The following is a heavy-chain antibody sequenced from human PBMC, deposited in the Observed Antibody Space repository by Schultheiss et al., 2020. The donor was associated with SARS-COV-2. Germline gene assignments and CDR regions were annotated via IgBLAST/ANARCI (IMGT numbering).Heavy chain of an antibody. Sequence: GGSLRLSCAASGFTFSDYYMSWIRQAPGKGLEWVSYISSSSSYTNYADSVKGRFTISRDNAKNSLYLQMNSLRAEDTAVYYCAASDVRIAAASHWGQGTLVTVSS. CDR1: GFTFSDYY. J-gene: IGHJ4*02. CDR3: AASDVRIAAASH. V-gene: IGHV3-11*06. CDR2: ISSSSSYT. D-gene: IGHD6-13*01.